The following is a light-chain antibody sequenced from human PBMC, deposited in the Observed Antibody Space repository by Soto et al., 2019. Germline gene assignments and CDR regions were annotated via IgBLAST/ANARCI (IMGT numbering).Light chain of an antibody. CDR2: DAS. Sequence: EIVLTQSPATLSLSPGERATLSCGASQSGSSSYLAWYQQKPGLAPRLLIYDASSRATGIPDRFSGSGSGTDFTLTISRLEPEDFEVYYCQQYGSSPPITFGQGTKLEIK. CDR3: QQYGSSPPIT. CDR1: QSGSSSY. V-gene: IGKV3D-20*01. J-gene: IGKJ2*01.